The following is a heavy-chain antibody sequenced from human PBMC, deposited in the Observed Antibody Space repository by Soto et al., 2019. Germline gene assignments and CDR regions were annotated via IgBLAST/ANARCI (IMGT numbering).Heavy chain of an antibody. CDR3: ARVENTYYDILTGPDP. D-gene: IGHD3-9*01. Sequence: GGPAKGSCKASGFTSTRYWISWGGQGPWKGLEWMGWISAYNGNTNYAQKLQGRVTMTTDTSTSTAYMELRSLRSDDTAVYYCARVENTYYDILTGPDPWGQGTLVTVSS. CDR1: GFTSTRYW. J-gene: IGHJ5*02. V-gene: IGHV1-18*01. CDR2: ISAYNGNT.